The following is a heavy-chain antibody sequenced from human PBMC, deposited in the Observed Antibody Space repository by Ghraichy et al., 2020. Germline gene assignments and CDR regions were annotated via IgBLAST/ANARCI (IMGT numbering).Heavy chain of an antibody. CDR1: GFTFTKYW. J-gene: IGHJ4*02. Sequence: GESLNISCAASGFTFTKYWMTWVRQAPGKGLEWVANIKEDGREKYYVDSVKGRFTISRDNAKSSLYLQLNSLRTEDTAIYYCVVAYCGDDCSYSWGDYWGQGTLVTVSS. V-gene: IGHV3-7*03. D-gene: IGHD2-21*02. CDR3: VVAYCGDDCSYSWGDY. CDR2: IKEDGREK.